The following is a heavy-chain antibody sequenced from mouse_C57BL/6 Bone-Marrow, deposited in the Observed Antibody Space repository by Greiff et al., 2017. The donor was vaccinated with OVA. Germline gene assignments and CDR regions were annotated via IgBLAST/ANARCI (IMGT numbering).Heavy chain of an antibody. J-gene: IGHJ1*03. CDR1: GYTFTSYW. D-gene: IGHD1-1*01. CDR3: ARSSIYCYGSRPSYWYIDV. V-gene: IGHV1-53*01. CDR2: INPSNGGT. Sequence: QVQLQQPGPELVKPGASVKLSCKASGYTFTSYWMHWVKQRPGQGLEWIGNINPSNGGTNYNEKFKSKATLTVDKSSSTAYMQLRSLTSEDSAVYYCARSSIYCYGSRPSYWYIDVWGTGTTVTVSS.